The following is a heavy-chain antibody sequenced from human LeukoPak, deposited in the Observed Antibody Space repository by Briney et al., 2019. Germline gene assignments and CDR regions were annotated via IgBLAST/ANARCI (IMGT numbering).Heavy chain of an antibody. CDR2: IIPIFGTA. J-gene: IGHJ4*02. Sequence: SVKVSCKASGGTFSSYAITWVRQAPGQGLEWMGGIIPIFGTANYAQKFQGRVTITADESTSTAYMGLSSLRSEDTAVYYCARGEGREDIVVVPAAMFDYWGQGTLVTVSS. V-gene: IGHV1-69*01. CDR1: GGTFSSYA. D-gene: IGHD2-2*01. CDR3: ARGEGREDIVVVPAAMFDY.